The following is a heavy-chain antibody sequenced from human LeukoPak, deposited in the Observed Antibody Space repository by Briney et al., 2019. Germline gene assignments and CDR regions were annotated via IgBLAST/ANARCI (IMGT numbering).Heavy chain of an antibody. Sequence: SETLSLTCTVSGGSINSGDYYWTWIRQHPGKGLEWIGYIFYSGSTSYNPSLKSGVTMSIDTSKNQFSLKLSSVTAADTAVYYCARGYYYETSGDYFDYWGRGILVTVSA. CDR3: ARGYYYETSGDYFDY. CDR1: GGSINSGDYY. D-gene: IGHD3-22*01. J-gene: IGHJ4*02. CDR2: IFYSGST. V-gene: IGHV4-31*03.